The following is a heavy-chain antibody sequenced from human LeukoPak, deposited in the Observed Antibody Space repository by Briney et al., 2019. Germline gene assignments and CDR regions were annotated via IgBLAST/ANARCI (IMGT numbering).Heavy chain of an antibody. CDR3: AREPFWSGYYSNLHFDY. V-gene: IGHV3-21*01. CDR2: ISGSGKYI. D-gene: IGHD3-3*01. Sequence: GGSLRLSCAASEFTFSSYNMNWVRQAPGKGLEWVSCISGSGKYIYYADLVKGRFTISRDNAKNSLYLQMNSLRAEDTAVYYCAREPFWSGYYSNLHFDYWGQGTLVTVSS. J-gene: IGHJ4*02. CDR1: EFTFSSYN.